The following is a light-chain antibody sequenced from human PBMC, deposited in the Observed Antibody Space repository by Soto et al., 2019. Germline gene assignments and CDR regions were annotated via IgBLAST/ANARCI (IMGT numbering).Light chain of an antibody. CDR1: QSISSW. V-gene: IGKV1-5*03. J-gene: IGKJ4*01. CDR2: KAS. CDR3: QQYNSYPLT. Sequence: DIQMTKSPSTLSASVGDRVTITCRASQSISSWLAWYQQKPGKAPKLLIYKASSLESEVPSRFSGSGSGTEFTLTISSLQPDDFATYYCQQYNSYPLTFGGGTKV.